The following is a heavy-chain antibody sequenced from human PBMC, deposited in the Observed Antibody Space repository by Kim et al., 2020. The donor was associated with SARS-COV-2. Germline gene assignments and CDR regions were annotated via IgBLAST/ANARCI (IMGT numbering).Heavy chain of an antibody. V-gene: IGHV4-34*01. CDR2: INHSGST. D-gene: IGHD6-19*01. CDR3: ARVGQWLVRFVDY. J-gene: IGHJ4*02. Sequence: SETLSLTCAVYGGSFSGYYWSWIRQPPGKGLEWIGEINHSGSTNYNPSLKSRVTISVDTSKNQFSLKLSSVTAADTAVYYCARVGQWLVRFVDYWGQGTLVTVSS. CDR1: GGSFSGYY.